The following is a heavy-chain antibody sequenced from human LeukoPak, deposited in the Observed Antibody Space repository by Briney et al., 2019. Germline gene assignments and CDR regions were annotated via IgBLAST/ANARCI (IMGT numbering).Heavy chain of an antibody. V-gene: IGHV4-39*07. Sequence: SETLSLTCTVSGGSISSSSYYWGWIRQPPGKGLEWIGSIYYSGSTYYTPSLKSRVTISVDTSKNQFSLKLTSVTTADTAVYYCASLYGSGSYYPSDYWGQGTLVTVSS. CDR3: ASLYGSGSYYPSDY. CDR2: IYYSGST. D-gene: IGHD3-10*01. CDR1: GGSISSSSYY. J-gene: IGHJ4*02.